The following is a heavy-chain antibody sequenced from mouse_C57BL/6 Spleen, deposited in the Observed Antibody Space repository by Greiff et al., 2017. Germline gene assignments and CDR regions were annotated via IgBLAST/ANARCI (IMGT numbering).Heavy chain of an antibody. CDR1: GFTFSSYA. D-gene: IGHD1-1*01. Sequence: EVKLQESGGGLVKPGGSLKLSCAASGFTFSSYAMSWVRQTPEKRLEWVATISDGGSYTYYPDNVKGRFTISRDNAKNNLYLQMSHLKSEDTAMYYCARGYLYYYGSSSYFDYWGQGTTLTVSS. CDR3: ARGYLYYYGSSSYFDY. CDR2: ISDGGSYT. J-gene: IGHJ2*01. V-gene: IGHV5-4*03.